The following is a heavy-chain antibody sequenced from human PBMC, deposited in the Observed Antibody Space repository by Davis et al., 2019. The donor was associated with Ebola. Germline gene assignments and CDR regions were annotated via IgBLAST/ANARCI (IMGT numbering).Heavy chain of an antibody. D-gene: IGHD2-15*01. V-gene: IGHV1-69*04. CDR1: GYTFTGHY. J-gene: IGHJ3*02. CDR2: IIPILGIA. Sequence: SVKVSCKASGYTFTGHYMHWVRQAPGQGLEWMGRIIPILGIANYAQKFQGRVTITADKSTSTAYMELSSLRSEDTAVYYCARDRDIDAFDIWGQGTMVTVSS. CDR3: ARDRDIDAFDI.